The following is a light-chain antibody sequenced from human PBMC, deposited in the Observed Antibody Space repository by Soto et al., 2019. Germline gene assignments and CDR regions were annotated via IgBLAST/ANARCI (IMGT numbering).Light chain of an antibody. Sequence: QSALTQPASVSGSPGQSITISCTGTSSDVGGYNYVSWYQQHPGKAPKLMIYDVSNRPSGVSNRFSGSKSGNTASLTISGLQSEDEADYYCTSYTPTGALVFGSGTKVTVL. CDR1: SSDVGGYNY. CDR2: DVS. J-gene: IGLJ6*01. V-gene: IGLV2-14*01. CDR3: TSYTPTGALV.